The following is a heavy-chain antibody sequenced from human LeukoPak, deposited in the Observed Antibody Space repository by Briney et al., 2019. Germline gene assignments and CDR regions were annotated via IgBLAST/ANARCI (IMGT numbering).Heavy chain of an antibody. V-gene: IGHV4-39*01. Sequence: SETLSLTCTDSGGSISSSSYYWGWIRQPPGKGLEWIGSIYYSGSTYYNPSLKSRVTISVDTSKNQFSLKLSSVTAADTAVYYCARHGSNCSGGSCYTRIGAFDIWGQGTMVTVSS. J-gene: IGHJ3*02. CDR1: GGSISSSSYY. D-gene: IGHD2-15*01. CDR2: IYYSGST. CDR3: ARHGSNCSGGSCYTRIGAFDI.